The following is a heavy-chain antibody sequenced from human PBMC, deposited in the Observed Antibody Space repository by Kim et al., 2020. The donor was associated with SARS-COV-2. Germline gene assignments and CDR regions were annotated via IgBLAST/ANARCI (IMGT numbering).Heavy chain of an antibody. V-gene: IGHV3-33*03. CDR1: GFSFSTYG. D-gene: IGHD6-6*01. Sequence: GGSLRLSCAASGFSFSTYGMHWDRQAPGKGLEWVAMIWNDGSNKYYGDSVKGRFTISRDNSKNTLYLQMNNLRAEDTAVYYCATEYSSSSAFDYWGQGTLVTVSS. J-gene: IGHJ4*02. CDR3: ATEYSSSSAFDY. CDR2: IWNDGSNK.